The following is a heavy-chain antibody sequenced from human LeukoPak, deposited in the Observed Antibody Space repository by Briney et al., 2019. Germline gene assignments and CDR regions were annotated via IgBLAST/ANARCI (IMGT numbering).Heavy chain of an antibody. CDR1: GYTFISYG. Sequence: ASVRVSCKASGYTFISYGISWVRQAPGQGLEWMGWISGYNGNTNYAQNLQGRVTMTTDTSTSTAYMELRSLKSDDTAVYYCARGLGVVTAQSEQPKPRYFDLWGRGTQVTVSS. D-gene: IGHD2-21*02. V-gene: IGHV1-18*01. CDR2: ISGYNGNT. J-gene: IGHJ2*01. CDR3: ARGLGVVTAQSEQPKPRYFDL.